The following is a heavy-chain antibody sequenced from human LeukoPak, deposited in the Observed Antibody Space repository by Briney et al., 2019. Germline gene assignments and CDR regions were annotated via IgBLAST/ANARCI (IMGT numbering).Heavy chain of an antibody. D-gene: IGHD2-21*02. CDR1: GGSFSGYY. CDR2: INHSGST. J-gene: IGHJ6*03. CDR3: ARHRVVTASFYYYYYYMDV. V-gene: IGHV4-34*01. Sequence: SETLSLTCAVYGGSFSGYYWSWIRQPPGKGLEWIGEINHSGSTNYNPSLKSRVTISVDTSKNQFSLKLGSVTAADTAVYYCARHRVVTASFYYYYYYMDVWGKGTTVTISS.